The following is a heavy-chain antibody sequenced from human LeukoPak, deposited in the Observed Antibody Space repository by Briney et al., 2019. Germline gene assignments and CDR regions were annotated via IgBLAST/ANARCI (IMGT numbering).Heavy chain of an antibody. Sequence: GGSLRLSCAASGFTLSSYWMSWVRQAPRKGLEWVANIEQDGSEKYYVDSVKGRFTISRDNAKNSLYLQMNSLRAEDTAVYYCARDPYDSGWYRFAYWGQGTLVTVSS. V-gene: IGHV3-7*03. CDR3: ARDPYDSGWYRFAY. CDR2: IEQDGSEK. J-gene: IGHJ4*02. CDR1: GFTLSSYW. D-gene: IGHD6-19*01.